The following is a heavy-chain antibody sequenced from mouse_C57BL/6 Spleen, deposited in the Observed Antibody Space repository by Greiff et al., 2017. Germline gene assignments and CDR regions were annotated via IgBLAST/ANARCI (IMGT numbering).Heavy chain of an antibody. J-gene: IGHJ3*01. Sequence: VHVKQSGPELVKPGASVKISCKASGYSFTGYYMNWVKQSPEKSLEWIGEINPSTGGTTYNQKFKAKATLTVDKSSSTAYMQLKSLTSEDSAVYYCARPDSSGSFAYWGQGTLVTVSA. D-gene: IGHD3-2*02. CDR2: INPSTGGT. CDR1: GYSFTGYY. V-gene: IGHV1-42*01. CDR3: ARPDSSGSFAY.